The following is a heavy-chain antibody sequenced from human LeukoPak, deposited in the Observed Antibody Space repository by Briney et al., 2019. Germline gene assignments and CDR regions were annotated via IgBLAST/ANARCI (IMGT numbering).Heavy chain of an antibody. CDR2: IGISSGNT. CDR3: ARDHNYAFDN. D-gene: IGHD1-1*01. V-gene: IGHV3-11*06. CDR1: GFPFIDYS. J-gene: IGHJ4*02. Sequence: GGSLRLSCAASGFPFIDYSMNWVRQAPGKGLEWISYIGISSGNTKYADSVKGRFTISRDYAKNSLYLQMNSPRVEDTAVYSCARDHNYAFDNWGQGTLVTVSS.